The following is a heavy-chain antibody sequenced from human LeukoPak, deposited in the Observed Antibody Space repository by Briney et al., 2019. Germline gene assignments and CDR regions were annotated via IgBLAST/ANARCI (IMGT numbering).Heavy chain of an antibody. V-gene: IGHV3-23*01. CDR1: GFTFSSYA. CDR3: ARHLSGDDI. CDR2: ISASGGNT. J-gene: IGHJ3*02. D-gene: IGHD4-17*01. Sequence: GGSLRLSCAASGFTFSSYAMSWVRQAPGKGLEWVSSISASGGNTYYADSVKGRFTISRDNSKNTLYLQMNSLRAEDTAVYYCARHLSGDDIWGQGTMVTVSS.